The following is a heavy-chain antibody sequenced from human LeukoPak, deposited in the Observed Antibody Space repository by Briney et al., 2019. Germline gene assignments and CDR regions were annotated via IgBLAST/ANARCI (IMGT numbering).Heavy chain of an antibody. CDR2: FDPEDGET. V-gene: IGHV1-24*01. D-gene: IGHD3-10*01. Sequence: ASVKVSCKASGYTFTGYYIHWLRQAPGKGLEWMGGFDPEDGETIYAQKFQGRVTMTEDTSTDTAYMELSSLRSEDTAVYYCATGPYGSAAGFDYWGQGTLVTVSS. CDR3: ATGPYGSAAGFDY. J-gene: IGHJ4*02. CDR1: GYTFTGYY.